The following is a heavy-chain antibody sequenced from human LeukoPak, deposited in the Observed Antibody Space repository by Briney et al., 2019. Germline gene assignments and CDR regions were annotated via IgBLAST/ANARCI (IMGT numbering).Heavy chain of an antibody. J-gene: IGHJ5*02. CDR1: GGSISSYY. CDR2: IYYSGYT. V-gene: IGHV4-59*01. CDR3: ARDSHGYCSGGSCYSGGWFDP. Sequence: SETLSLTCTVSGGSISSYYWSWIRQPPGKGLKWIGNIYYSGYTTYSPSLRSRVTISVDTSKNQFSLKLSSVTAADTAVYYCARDSHGYCSGGSCYSGGWFDPWGQGTLVTVSS. D-gene: IGHD2-15*01.